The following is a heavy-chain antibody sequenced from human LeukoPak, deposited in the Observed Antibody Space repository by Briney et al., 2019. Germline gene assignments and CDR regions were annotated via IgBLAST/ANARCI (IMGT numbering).Heavy chain of an antibody. CDR2: ISGGGGST. J-gene: IGHJ4*02. D-gene: IGHD5-18*01. CDR1: GFTFSSSA. Sequence: PGGSLRLSCAASGFTFSSSAMSWVRQAPGKGLEWLSTISGGGGSTYYADSVKGRFTISRDNSKNTLYLQMNSLRAEDTAVYYCAKGDVDTAMAVVYWGQGTLVTVSS. V-gene: IGHV3-23*01. CDR3: AKGDVDTAMAVVY.